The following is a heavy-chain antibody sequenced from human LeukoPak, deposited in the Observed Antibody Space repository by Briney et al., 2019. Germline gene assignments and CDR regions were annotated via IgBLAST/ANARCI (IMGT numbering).Heavy chain of an antibody. CDR3: ARVIAVATGPEYFQH. Sequence: GGSLRLSCAASGFTFSSYSMNWVRQAPGKGLEWVSYISSSSSTIYYADSVKGRFTISRDNAKNSLYLQMNSLRAEDTAVYYCARVIAVATGPEYFQHWGQGTLVTVSS. J-gene: IGHJ1*01. D-gene: IGHD6-19*01. CDR2: ISSSSSTI. CDR1: GFTFSSYS. V-gene: IGHV3-48*04.